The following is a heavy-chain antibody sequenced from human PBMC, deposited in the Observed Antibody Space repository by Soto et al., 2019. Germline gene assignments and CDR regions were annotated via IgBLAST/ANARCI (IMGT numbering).Heavy chain of an antibody. J-gene: IGHJ4*02. CDR1: GFTFSSYA. D-gene: IGHD6-19*01. CDR2: ISYDGSNK. Sequence: GGSLRLSCAASGFTFSSYAMHWVRQAPGKGLEWVAVISYDGSNKYYADSVKGRFTISRDNSKNTLYLQMNSLRAEDTAVYYCARESSGLPAFDYWGQGTLVTVSS. CDR3: ARESSGLPAFDY. V-gene: IGHV3-30-3*01.